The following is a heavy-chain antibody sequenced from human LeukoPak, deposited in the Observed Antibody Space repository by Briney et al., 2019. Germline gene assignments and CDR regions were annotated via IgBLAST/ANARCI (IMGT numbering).Heavy chain of an antibody. J-gene: IGHJ6*03. CDR2: IYYSGNT. Sequence: SETLSLTCTVSGGSINSYYWSWIRQPPGKGLEWIGYIYYSGNTNYNPSLKSRVTISLDTSRNQFSLKLSSVTAADTAVYYCARLGGDNSSRTGGYYYYYMDVWGKGTTVTVSS. D-gene: IGHD3-16*01. V-gene: IGHV4-59*01. CDR3: ARLGGDNSSRTGGYYYYYMDV. CDR1: GGSINSYY.